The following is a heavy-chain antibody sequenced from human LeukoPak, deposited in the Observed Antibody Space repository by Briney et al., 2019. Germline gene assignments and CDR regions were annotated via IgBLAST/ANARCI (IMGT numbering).Heavy chain of an antibody. CDR2: IYYSGNT. Sequence: SETLSPTCTVSGGSISSYYWSWIRQPPGKGLEWIGYIYYSGNTNYNPSLKSRVTISADTSKNQFSLNLNSVTAADTAVYYCARRDFAVLDHWGLGTLVTVSS. J-gene: IGHJ4*02. CDR3: ARRDFAVLDH. CDR1: GGSISSYY. D-gene: IGHD3-3*01. V-gene: IGHV4-59*01.